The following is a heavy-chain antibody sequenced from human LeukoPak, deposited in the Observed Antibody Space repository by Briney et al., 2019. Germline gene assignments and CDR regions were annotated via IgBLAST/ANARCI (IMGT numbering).Heavy chain of an antibody. CDR3: VRGQSSHFDY. D-gene: IGHD6-6*01. CDR2: IKCDGSEK. Sequence: PGGSLRLSCAASGFTFSSSWMHWVCQAPEKGLEWVADIKCDGSEKYNVDSVKGRLTISRDNAKNSLYLQVNSLRAEDMTVYYCVRGQSSHFDYWGQGTLVTVSS. V-gene: IGHV3-52*01. J-gene: IGHJ4*02. CDR1: GFTFSSSW.